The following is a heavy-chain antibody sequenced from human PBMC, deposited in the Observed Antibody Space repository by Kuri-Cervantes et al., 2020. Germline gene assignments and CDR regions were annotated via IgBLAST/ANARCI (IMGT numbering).Heavy chain of an antibody. CDR3: ARRASSGWFIDY. J-gene: IGHJ4*02. CDR2: IYHSGST. D-gene: IGHD6-19*01. CDR1: GGSISSSSYY. V-gene: IGHV4-39*07. Sequence: SETLSLTCTVSGGSISSSSYYWGWIRQPPGKGLEWIGSIYHSGSTYYNPSLKSRITISVDTSKNRFSLKLTSVTAADTAVYYCARRASSGWFIDYWGQGTLVTVSS.